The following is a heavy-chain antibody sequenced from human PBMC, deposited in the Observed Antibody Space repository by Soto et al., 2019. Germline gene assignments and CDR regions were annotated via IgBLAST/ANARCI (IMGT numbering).Heavy chain of an antibody. J-gene: IGHJ3*01. CDR2: IHGSGETA. CDR1: GFTFRTYP. CDR3: AKRQIGSYYATFDV. D-gene: IGHD1-26*01. Sequence: EAQLLESGGGLAQPGGTLRLSCAASGFTFRTYPMAWVRQAPGKGLEWVSTIHGSGETAYYADSVKGRFTISRDNSKNTVYLQMDSLRAEDTAIYYCAKRQIGSYYATFDVWGQGTVVTGSS. V-gene: IGHV3-23*01.